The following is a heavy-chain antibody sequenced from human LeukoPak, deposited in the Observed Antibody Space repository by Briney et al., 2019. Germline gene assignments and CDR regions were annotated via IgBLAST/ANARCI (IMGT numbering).Heavy chain of an antibody. J-gene: IGHJ6*04. CDR2: ISYDGSNK. Sequence: PGGSLRLSCAAPGFTFSSYAMHWVRQAPGKGLEWVAVISYDGSNKYYADSVKGRFTISRDNSKNTLYLQMNSLRAEDTAVYYCAREPADYYYYYGMDVWGKGTTVTVSS. CDR1: GFTFSSYA. V-gene: IGHV3-30*04. D-gene: IGHD2-2*01. CDR3: AREPADYYYYYGMDV.